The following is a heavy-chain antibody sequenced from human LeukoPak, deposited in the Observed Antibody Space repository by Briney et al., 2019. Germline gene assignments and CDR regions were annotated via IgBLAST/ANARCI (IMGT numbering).Heavy chain of an antibody. Sequence: GGSLRLSCAASGFTFSNAWMSWVRQAPGKGLEWVGRIKSKTDGGTTDYAAPVKGRFTISRDDSKNTLYLQMNSLKTEDTAVYYCTTEGSYSSPQYFDYWGQGTLVTVSS. CDR3: TTEGSYSSPQYFDY. CDR1: GFTFSNAW. CDR2: IKSKTDGGTT. V-gene: IGHV3-15*01. J-gene: IGHJ4*02. D-gene: IGHD1-26*01.